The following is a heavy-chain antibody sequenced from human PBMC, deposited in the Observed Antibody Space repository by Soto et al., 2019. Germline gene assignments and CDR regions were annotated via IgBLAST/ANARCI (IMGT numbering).Heavy chain of an antibody. CDR1: GGSISSGGYS. CDR2: IYHSGST. Sequence: SETLSLTCAVSGGSISSGGYSWGWIRHPPGKGLEWIGYIYHSGSTYYNPSLKSRVTISVDTSKNQFSLKLSSVTAADTAVYYCARDREREGYSGYEYGMDVWGQGTTVTVSS. J-gene: IGHJ6*02. V-gene: IGHV4-30-2*01. CDR3: ARDREREGYSGYEYGMDV. D-gene: IGHD5-12*01.